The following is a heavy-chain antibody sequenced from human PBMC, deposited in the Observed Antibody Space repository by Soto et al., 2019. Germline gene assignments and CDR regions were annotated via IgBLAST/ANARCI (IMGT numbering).Heavy chain of an antibody. CDR2: IRSKAYGGTT. CDR3: TRAPYYYDSSGYHYYFDY. D-gene: IGHD3-22*01. CDR1: RLTFGDNA. V-gene: IGHV3-49*04. J-gene: IGHJ4*02. Sequence: SLRLSCTASRLTFGDNALSWVRHAPGKASVRVSFIRSKAYGGTTEYAASVKGRFTSSRDDSKSIAYLQMSSLETEDTAVYYCTRAPYYYDSSGYHYYFDYWGQGTLVTVSS.